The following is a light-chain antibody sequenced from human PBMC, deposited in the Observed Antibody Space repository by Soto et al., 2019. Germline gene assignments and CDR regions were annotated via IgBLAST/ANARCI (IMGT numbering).Light chain of an antibody. CDR3: QQRSNWLT. Sequence: IVSTESPATLSLSPGDRATPSCRASQSISSYLAWYQQKPGQAPRLLIYDASNRATGIPARFSGSGSGTDFTHTISSLEPEDFAVYYCQQRSNWLTFGGGTKVDIK. CDR1: QSISSY. V-gene: IGKV3-11*01. CDR2: DAS. J-gene: IGKJ4*01.